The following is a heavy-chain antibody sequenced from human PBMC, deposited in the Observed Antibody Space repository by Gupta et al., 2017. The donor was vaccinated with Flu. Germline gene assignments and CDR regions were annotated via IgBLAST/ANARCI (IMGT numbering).Heavy chain of an antibody. CDR2: TYYRSKWGD. CDR1: GDSVPSNRAA. V-gene: IGHV6-1*01. Sequence: QVQLQQSGPGLVKPSQTLSLTCAISGDSVPSNRAAWNWIRQSPSRGLEWLGRTYYRSKWGDDYAESVKSRITINPDTSKNQFSLQLNSVTPEDTAVYFCARERQRLGQEAEGNFDYWGQGTLVTVSS. J-gene: IGHJ4*02. CDR3: ARERQRLGQEAEGNFDY. D-gene: IGHD6-25*01.